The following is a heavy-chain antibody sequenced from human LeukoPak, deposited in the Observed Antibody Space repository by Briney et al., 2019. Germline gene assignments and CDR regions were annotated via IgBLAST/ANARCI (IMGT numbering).Heavy chain of an antibody. CDR2: IKSKTDGGTT. D-gene: IGHD4-11*01. Sequence: GGSLRLSCAASGFTFSNAWMSWVRQAPGKGLEWVGRIKSKTDGGTTDYAAPVKGRFTISRDDSKITLYLQMNSLKTEDTAVYYCSGSGTVTRYYYYYMDVWGKGTTVTVSS. CDR3: SGSGTVTRYYYYYMDV. J-gene: IGHJ6*03. V-gene: IGHV3-15*01. CDR1: GFTFSNAW.